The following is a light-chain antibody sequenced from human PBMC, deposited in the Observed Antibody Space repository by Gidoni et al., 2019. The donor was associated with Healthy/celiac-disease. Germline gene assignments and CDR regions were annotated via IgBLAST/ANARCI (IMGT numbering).Light chain of an antibody. V-gene: IGKV1-5*03. CDR2: KAS. Sequence: DIQMTQSPSTLSASVGDRVTITCRASQSISSWLAWYQQKPGKAPKLLIYKASSLESGVPSRFSGSGSGTEFTLTISSLQPDDFATYYCQQYNSYPKTFGQXTXVEIX. CDR3: QQYNSYPKT. CDR1: QSISSW. J-gene: IGKJ1*01.